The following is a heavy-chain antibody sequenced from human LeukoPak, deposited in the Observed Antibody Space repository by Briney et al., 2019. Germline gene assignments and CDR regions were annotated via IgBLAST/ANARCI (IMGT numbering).Heavy chain of an antibody. J-gene: IGHJ5*02. CDR3: ARDDTSGKHQPKNWFDP. D-gene: IGHD3-16*01. CDR1: GYTFTSYG. Sequence: ASVKVSCKASGYTFTSYGISWVRQAPGQGLEWMGWISAYNGNTNYAQKFQGRVTMTRDTSISTAYMDLSRLRSDDTAVYYCARDDTSGKHQPKNWFDPWGQGTLVTVSS. V-gene: IGHV1-18*01. CDR2: ISAYNGNT.